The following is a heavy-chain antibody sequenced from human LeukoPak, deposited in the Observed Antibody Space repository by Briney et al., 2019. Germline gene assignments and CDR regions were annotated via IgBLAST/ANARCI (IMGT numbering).Heavy chain of an antibody. D-gene: IGHD3-9*01. CDR1: GGTFSSYA. J-gene: IGHJ5*02. Sequence: ASVKVSCKASGGTFSSYAISWVRQAPGQGLEWMGGIIPIFGTANYAQKFQGRVTITADESTSTAYMELSSLRSEDTAVYYCAREVWRYFAFDPWGQGTLVTVSS. CDR2: IIPIFGTA. V-gene: IGHV1-69*01. CDR3: AREVWRYFAFDP.